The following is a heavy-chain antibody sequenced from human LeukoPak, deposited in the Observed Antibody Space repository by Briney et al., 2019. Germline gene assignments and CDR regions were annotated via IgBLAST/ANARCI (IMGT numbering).Heavy chain of an antibody. J-gene: IGHJ4*02. D-gene: IGHD6-13*01. CDR2: INHSGST. CDR1: GGSFSGYY. Sequence: KPSETLSLTCAVYGGSFSGYYWSWIRQPPGKGLEWIGEINHSGSTNYNPSLKSRVTISVDTSKNQFSLKLSSVTAADTAVYYCARGPYYSSSLGVAKFRGPWLAYWGQGTLVTVSS. V-gene: IGHV4-34*01. CDR3: ARGPYYSSSLGVAKFRGPWLAY.